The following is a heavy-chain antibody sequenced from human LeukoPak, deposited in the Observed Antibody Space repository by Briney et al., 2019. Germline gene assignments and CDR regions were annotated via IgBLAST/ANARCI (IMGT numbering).Heavy chain of an antibody. D-gene: IGHD6-13*01. CDR2: ISSSSSYI. J-gene: IGHJ3*02. Sequence: GGSLRLSCAASGFTFSSYSMNWVRQAPGKGLEWVSSISSSSSYIYYADSVKGRFTIPRDNAKNSLYLQMNSLRAEDTAVYYCARVAAAFDAFDIWGQGTMVTVSS. CDR3: ARVAAAFDAFDI. V-gene: IGHV3-21*01. CDR1: GFTFSSYS.